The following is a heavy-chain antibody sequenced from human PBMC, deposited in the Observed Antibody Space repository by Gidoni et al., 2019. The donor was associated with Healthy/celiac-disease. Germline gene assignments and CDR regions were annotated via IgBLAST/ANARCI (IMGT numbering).Heavy chain of an antibody. CDR2: IDPGDSDT. J-gene: IGHJ5*02. CDR3: ARASNYDSPDRFDP. D-gene: IGHD3-3*01. CDR1: GYSFTSYW. Sequence: EVQLVQSGAEVKTPGESLKISCKGSGYSFTSYWSGWVRQMPGKGREWMGIIDPGDSDTRYSPSFQGQVTISADKSISTAYLQWSSLKASDTAMYYCARASNYDSPDRFDPWGQGTLVTVSS. V-gene: IGHV5-51*01.